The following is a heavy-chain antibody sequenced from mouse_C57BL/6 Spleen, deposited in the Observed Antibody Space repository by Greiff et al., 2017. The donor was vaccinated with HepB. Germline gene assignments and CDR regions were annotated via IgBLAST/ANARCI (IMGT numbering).Heavy chain of an antibody. CDR3: ARGYYGSRGDY. J-gene: IGHJ2*01. D-gene: IGHD1-1*01. Sequence: DVMLVESGGGLVKPGGSLKLSCAASGFTFSSYAMSWVRQTPEKRLEWVATISDGGSYTYYPDNVKGRFTISRDNAKNNLYLQMSHLKSEDTAMYYCARGYYGSRGDYWGQGTTLTVSS. CDR2: ISDGGSYT. CDR1: GFTFSSYA. V-gene: IGHV5-4*03.